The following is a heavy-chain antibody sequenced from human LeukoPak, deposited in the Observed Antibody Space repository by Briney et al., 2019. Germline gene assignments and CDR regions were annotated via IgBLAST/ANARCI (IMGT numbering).Heavy chain of an antibody. CDR3: ADRGEQQLVTGGY. Sequence: SETLSLTCAVYGGSFSGYYWSWIRQPPGKGLEWIGEINHSGSTNYNPPLKSRVTISVDTSKNQFSLKLSSVTAADTAVYYCADRGEQQLVTGGYWGQGTLVTVSS. CDR1: GGSFSGYY. J-gene: IGHJ4*02. V-gene: IGHV4-34*01. CDR2: INHSGST. D-gene: IGHD6-13*01.